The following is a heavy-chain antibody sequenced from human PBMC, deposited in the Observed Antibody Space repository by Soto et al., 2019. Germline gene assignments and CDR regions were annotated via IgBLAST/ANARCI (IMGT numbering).Heavy chain of an antibody. Sequence: SETLSLTCSVSGDSINSSDYYWGWIRQPPGKGLEWIGSISYSGTTYYNPSLKSRVTISVDTSKTQFSLRLTSVTAPDTALYYCARHVDSSSYFDYWGQGTPVTVSS. D-gene: IGHD6-13*01. CDR2: ISYSGTT. V-gene: IGHV4-39*01. J-gene: IGHJ4*02. CDR1: GDSINSSDYY. CDR3: ARHVDSSSYFDY.